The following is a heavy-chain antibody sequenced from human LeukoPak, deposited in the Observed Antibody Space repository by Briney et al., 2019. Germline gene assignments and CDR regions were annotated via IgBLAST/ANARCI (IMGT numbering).Heavy chain of an antibody. Sequence: ASVKVSCKASGGTFSSYAISWVRQAPGQGLEWMGWINPNSGGTNYAQKFQGRVTMTRDTSISTAYMELSRLRSDDTAVYYCAREGRQWLDYGMDVWGQGTTVSVSS. V-gene: IGHV1-2*02. CDR1: GGTFSSYA. CDR2: INPNSGGT. D-gene: IGHD6-19*01. J-gene: IGHJ6*02. CDR3: AREGRQWLDYGMDV.